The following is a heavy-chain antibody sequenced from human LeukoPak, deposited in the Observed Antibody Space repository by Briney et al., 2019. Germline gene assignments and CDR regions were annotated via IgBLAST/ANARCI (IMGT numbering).Heavy chain of an antibody. D-gene: IGHD5-18*01. CDR1: GGTFSSYA. CDR3: AEGLVDTAMVVNWFDS. CDR2: ISPILGIA. Sequence: SVKVSCKASGGTFSSYAISWVRQAPGQGLEWMGRISPILGIANYAQKFQGRVTITADKSTSTAYMELSSLRSEDTAVYYCAEGLVDTAMVVNWFDSWGQGTLVTVSS. J-gene: IGHJ5*01. V-gene: IGHV1-69*04.